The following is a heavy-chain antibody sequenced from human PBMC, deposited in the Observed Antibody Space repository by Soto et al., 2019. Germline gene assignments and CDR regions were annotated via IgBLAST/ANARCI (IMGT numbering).Heavy chain of an antibody. V-gene: IGHV3-11*01. CDR1: GFTFSDYY. CDR2: ISSSGSTI. D-gene: IGHD4-17*01. Sequence: GGSLRLSCAASGFTFSDYYMSWIRQAPGKGLEWVSYISSSGSTIYYADSVKGRFTISRDNAKNSLYLQMNSLRAEDTAVYYCARDPTTVTTDYYYMDVWGKGTTVTVSS. J-gene: IGHJ6*03. CDR3: ARDPTTVTTDYYYMDV.